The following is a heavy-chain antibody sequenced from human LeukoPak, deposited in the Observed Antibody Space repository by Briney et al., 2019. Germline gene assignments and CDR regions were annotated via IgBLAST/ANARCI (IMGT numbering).Heavy chain of an antibody. J-gene: IGHJ4*02. CDR2: IYYTGAT. CDR1: GGSISSYY. Sequence: SETLSLACTVSGGSISSYYWSWIRLPPGKGLEWIGYIYYTGATYYNPSLKSRVTISLDTSKNQFSLKLSSVTAADAAVYYCARAGYSYGTGYYFDYWGQGALVTVSS. D-gene: IGHD5-18*01. V-gene: IGHV4-59*01. CDR3: ARAGYSYGTGYYFDY.